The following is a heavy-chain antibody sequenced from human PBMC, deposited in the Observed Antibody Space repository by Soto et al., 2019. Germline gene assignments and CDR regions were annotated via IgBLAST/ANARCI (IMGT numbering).Heavy chain of an antibody. CDR3: AREAAAGLVY. V-gene: IGHV1-8*01. D-gene: IGHD6-13*01. J-gene: IGHJ4*02. CDR2: MNPNSGNT. CDR1: GYTFTSYD. Sequence: ASVKVSCKASGYTFTSYDIHWVRQATGQGLEWMGWMNPNSGNTGYAQMFQGRLTMTRNTSISTAYMELSSLRSEDTAVYYCAREAAAGLVYWGQGTLVTVSS.